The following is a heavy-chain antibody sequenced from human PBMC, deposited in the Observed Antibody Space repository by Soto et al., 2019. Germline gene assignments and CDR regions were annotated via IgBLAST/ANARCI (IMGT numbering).Heavy chain of an antibody. CDR1: GYTFTGYY. D-gene: IGHD3-16*01. V-gene: IGHV1-2*04. CDR2: INPNSGGT. CDR3: ARGLIMITLGGPELGMDV. Sequence: GASVKVSCKASGYTFTGYYMHWVRQAPGQGLEWMGWINPNSGGTNYAQKFQGWVTMTRDTSISTAYMELSRLRSDDTAVYYCARGLIMITLGGPELGMDVWGQGTTVTVSS. J-gene: IGHJ6*02.